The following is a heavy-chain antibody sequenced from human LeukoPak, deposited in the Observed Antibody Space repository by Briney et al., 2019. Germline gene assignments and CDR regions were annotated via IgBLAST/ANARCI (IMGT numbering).Heavy chain of an antibody. V-gene: IGHV1-46*01. CDR2: INPSGGST. J-gene: IGHJ4*02. CDR1: GYTFTSYY. Sequence: ASVKVSCKASGYTFTSYYMHWVRQAPGQGLEWMGIINPSGGSTSYAQKFQGRVTMTRDTSISTAYMELSRLRSDDTAVYYCARGGITIFLFDYWGQGTLVTVSS. CDR3: ARGGITIFLFDY. D-gene: IGHD3-3*01.